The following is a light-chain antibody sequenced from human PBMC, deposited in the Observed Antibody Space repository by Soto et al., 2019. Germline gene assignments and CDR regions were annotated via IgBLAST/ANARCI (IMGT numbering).Light chain of an antibody. CDR2: DVS. V-gene: IGLV2-14*01. Sequence: QSALTQPASVSGSPGQSITISCTGTSSDVGGYNYVSWYQQHPGKAPKLMIYDVSNRPSGVSNRFSGSKSGNTASLTISGLQAEDEADYYWSSYTSSSLYVFGTGTKLTVL. J-gene: IGLJ1*01. CDR1: SSDVGGYNY. CDR3: SSYTSSSLYV.